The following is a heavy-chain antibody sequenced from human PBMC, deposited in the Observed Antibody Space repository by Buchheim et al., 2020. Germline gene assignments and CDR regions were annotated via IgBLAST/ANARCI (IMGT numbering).Heavy chain of an antibody. J-gene: IGHJ6*03. CDR3: ARGGLLVRYQDYMDV. CDR1: GGSFSAHY. V-gene: IGHV4-34*01. D-gene: IGHD2-2*01. Sequence: QVQLQQWGAGLLKPSETLSLTCGVSGGSFSAHYSSWIRQSPGKGLEWLGEMSHRGSPKYNPSLKSRVTISLDTSKNQFSLELRSVTAADTAVYYCARGGLLVRYQDYMDVWGKGTT. CDR2: MSHRGSP.